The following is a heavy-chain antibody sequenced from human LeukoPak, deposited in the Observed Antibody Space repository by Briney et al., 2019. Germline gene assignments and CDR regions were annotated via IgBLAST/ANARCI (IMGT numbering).Heavy chain of an antibody. CDR2: IYPGDSDT. D-gene: IGHD3-10*02. CDR3: AIFLRGVFGELLGHFDY. V-gene: IGHV5-51*01. CDR1: GYSFTSYW. J-gene: IGHJ4*02. Sequence: GESLKISCKGSGYSFTSYWIGWVRQMPGKGLEWMGIIYPGDSDTRYSPSFQGQVTISADKSISTAYLQWGSLKASDTAMYYCAIFLRGVFGELLGHFDYWGQGTLVTVSS.